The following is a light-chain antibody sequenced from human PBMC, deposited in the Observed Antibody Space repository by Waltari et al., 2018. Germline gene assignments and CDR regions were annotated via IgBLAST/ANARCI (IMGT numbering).Light chain of an antibody. CDR1: QSVTTN. V-gene: IGKV3-15*01. CDR2: AAS. CDR3: QQYDKWPPRYT. J-gene: IGKJ4*02. Sequence: TQSPATLSVSPGEPATLSCRARQSVTTNLAWYQQKLGQAPRLLIFAASTRATGVPVRFSGSGSGTEFTLSISSLQSEDFAVYYCQQYDKWPPRYTFGPGTRVEIK.